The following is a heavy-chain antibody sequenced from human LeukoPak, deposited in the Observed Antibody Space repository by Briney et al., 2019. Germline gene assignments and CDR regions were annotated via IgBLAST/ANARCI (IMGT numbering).Heavy chain of an antibody. CDR3: ARAGDPITMVRGVIVNWFDP. Sequence: SQTLSLTCTVSGGSISSGDYYWSWIRQPPGKGLEWIGYIYYSGSTCYNPSLKSRVTISVSTSKNQFSLKLSSVTAADTAVYYCARAGDPITMVRGVIVNWFDPWGQGTLVTVSS. D-gene: IGHD3-10*01. J-gene: IGHJ5*02. CDR1: GGSISSGDYY. V-gene: IGHV4-30-4*01. CDR2: IYYSGST.